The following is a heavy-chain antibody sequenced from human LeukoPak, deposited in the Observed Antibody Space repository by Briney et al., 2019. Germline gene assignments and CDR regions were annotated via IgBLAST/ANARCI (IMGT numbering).Heavy chain of an antibody. CDR2: INHSGST. CDR1: GGSFSGYY. J-gene: IGHJ2*01. Sequence: PSETLSLTCAVYGGSFSGYYWSWIRQPPGKGLEWIGEINHSGSTNYNPSLKSRVTISVDTSKNQFSQKLSSVTAADTAVYYCARGGQPRSYWYFDLWGRGTLVTVSS. D-gene: IGHD6-13*01. V-gene: IGHV4-34*01. CDR3: ARGGQPRSYWYFDL.